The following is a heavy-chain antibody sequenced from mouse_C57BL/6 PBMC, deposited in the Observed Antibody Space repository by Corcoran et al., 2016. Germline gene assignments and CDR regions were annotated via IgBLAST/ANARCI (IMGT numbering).Heavy chain of an antibody. J-gene: IGHJ3*01. CDR3: APHWEGFAY. D-gene: IGHD4-1*01. CDR2: IDPANGNT. Sequence: EVHLKLSVVVLVRPGTKVKLFYTPSGFNIKNTYRHWVKQRPENGMEWIGRIDPANGNTKYAPKFQGKATITADTSSNTAYLQRSSLTSEDTAIYCCAPHWEGFAYRGQGTLVTVSA. V-gene: IGHV14-3*01. CDR1: GFNIKNTY.